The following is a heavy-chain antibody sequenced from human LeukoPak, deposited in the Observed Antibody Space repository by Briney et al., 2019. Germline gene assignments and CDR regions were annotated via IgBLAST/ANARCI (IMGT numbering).Heavy chain of an antibody. D-gene: IGHD6-13*01. J-gene: IGHJ6*02. CDR2: IYSGGST. V-gene: IGHV3-66*01. CDR3: ARGAAGSPYYYYGMDV. CDR1: RFTFGRYW. Sequence: GRSLRLSCAASRFTFGRYWMRWVRQAPGKGLEWDSFIYSGGSTYYADYVKGRFTISRDNSKNTLYLLMNSLRAEDTAVYYCARGAAGSPYYYYGMDVWGQGTTVTVSS.